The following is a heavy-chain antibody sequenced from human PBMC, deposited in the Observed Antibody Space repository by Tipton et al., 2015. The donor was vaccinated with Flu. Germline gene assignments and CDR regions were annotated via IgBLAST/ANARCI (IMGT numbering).Heavy chain of an antibody. Sequence: TLSLTCSVSGYSVNSGYYWGWVRRPPGKGLEWIGTIYRSGSTYYNPSLKSRLPISVDPSMSQFSLRLTSVTAADTAVYYCARDPSLGMPDYFDYWGQGILVTASS. CDR1: GYSVNSGYY. CDR3: ARDPSLGMPDYFDY. J-gene: IGHJ4*02. V-gene: IGHV4-38-2*02. D-gene: IGHD2-2*01. CDR2: IYRSGST.